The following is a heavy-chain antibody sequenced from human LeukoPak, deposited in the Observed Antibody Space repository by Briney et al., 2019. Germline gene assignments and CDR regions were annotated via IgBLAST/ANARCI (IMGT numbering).Heavy chain of an antibody. CDR2: IKQDGSEK. J-gene: IGHJ4*02. Sequence: GGSLRLSCAASGFTFSWYWMSWVCQAPGKGLEWVANIKQDGSEKYYVDYVKGRFTISRDNAKNSLYLQMNSLRAEDTAVYYCARDPVQDYYDSSGPYYFDYWGQGTLVTVSS. CDR1: GFTFSWYW. D-gene: IGHD3-22*01. CDR3: ARDPVQDYYDSSGPYYFDY. V-gene: IGHV3-7*01.